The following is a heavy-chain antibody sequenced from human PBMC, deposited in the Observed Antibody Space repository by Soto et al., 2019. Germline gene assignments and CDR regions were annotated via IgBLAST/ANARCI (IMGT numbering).Heavy chain of an antibody. D-gene: IGHD1-26*01. Sequence: ASVKVSCKASGYTFPNYYMPWVRQAPGQGLEWMGIINPSGGSTIYAQKFQGRVTMTSDTSTSTVYLDLSSLRSDDTAVYYCARRYSGSYYFDYWGQGIQVTVSS. CDR2: INPSGGST. J-gene: IGHJ4*02. V-gene: IGHV1-46*01. CDR1: GYTFPNYY. CDR3: ARRYSGSYYFDY.